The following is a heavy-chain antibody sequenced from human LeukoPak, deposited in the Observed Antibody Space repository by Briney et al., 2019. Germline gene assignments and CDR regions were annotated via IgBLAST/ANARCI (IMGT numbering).Heavy chain of an antibody. CDR2: INPNSGGT. V-gene: IGHV1-2*02. CDR1: GYTFTGYY. D-gene: IGHD7-27*01. J-gene: IGHJ4*02. Sequence: ASVKVSCKASGYTFTGYYMHWVRQAPGQGLEWMGWINPNSGGTNYAQKFQGRVTMTRDTSIRTAYMELSRLRSDDTAVYYCARTLITGEHYFDYWGQGTLVTVSS. CDR3: ARTLITGEHYFDY.